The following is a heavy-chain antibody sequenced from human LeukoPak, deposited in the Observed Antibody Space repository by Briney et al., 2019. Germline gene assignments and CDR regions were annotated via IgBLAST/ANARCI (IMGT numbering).Heavy chain of an antibody. V-gene: IGHV4-59*02. CDR1: GGSVSDYY. D-gene: IGHD7-27*01. Sequence: SESLSLTCTISGGSVSDYYWSWIRQSPGKGLEWIGYIYYTGSTSYNPSLKSRVTISADTSKNEFSLKLNSVTAADTAVYYCASRKLGNDYWGQGTLVTVSS. CDR3: ASRKLGNDY. CDR2: IYYTGST. J-gene: IGHJ4*02.